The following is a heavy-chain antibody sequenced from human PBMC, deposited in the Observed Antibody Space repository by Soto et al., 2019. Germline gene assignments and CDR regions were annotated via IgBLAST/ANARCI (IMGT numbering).Heavy chain of an antibody. J-gene: IGHJ4*02. V-gene: IGHV1-18*01. CDR3: ARGRYGDY. Sequence: QSGAEVKKPGASVKVSCKGSGYAFTTYGITWVRQAPGQGLEWMGWISAHNGNTNYAQKLQGRVTVTRDTSTSTAYRELRSLRSDDTAVYYCARGRYGDYWGQGALVTVSS. CDR1: GYAFTTYG. D-gene: IGHD1-1*01. CDR2: ISAHNGNT.